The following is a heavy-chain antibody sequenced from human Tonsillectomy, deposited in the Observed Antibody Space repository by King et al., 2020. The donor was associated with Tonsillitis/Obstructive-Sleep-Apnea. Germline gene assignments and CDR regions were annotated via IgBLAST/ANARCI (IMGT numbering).Heavy chain of an antibody. Sequence: QLQESGPGLVKPSETLSLTCTVSGDSISSYYWSWIRQPPGKGLEWVGKIYYTGSTDYSPTLRSRVTMSIDRSRNQFSLRLTSVTAADTAVSYCTRGLYQMLLWGQGSLVTVSS. J-gene: IGHJ4*02. CDR2: IYYTGST. V-gene: IGHV4-59*08. CDR3: TRGLYQMLL. D-gene: IGHD3-16*02. CDR1: GDSISSYY.